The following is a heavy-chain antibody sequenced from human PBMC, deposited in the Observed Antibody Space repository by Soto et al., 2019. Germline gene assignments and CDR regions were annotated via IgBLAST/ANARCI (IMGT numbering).Heavy chain of an antibody. Sequence: QITLKESGPTLVRPTQTLKLTCTFSGFSLNTSGVGVAWIRQPPGKALEWLALIYWDGDKHYSPSLKSRLTIAKDTSKNEVGLRVTNMDSVDTGTYYCAHRIPIFGVGGGWFDPWGQGALVTVSS. V-gene: IGHV2-5*02. CDR2: IYWDGDK. CDR3: AHRIPIFGVGGGWFDP. CDR1: GFSLNTSGVG. J-gene: IGHJ5*02. D-gene: IGHD3-3*01.